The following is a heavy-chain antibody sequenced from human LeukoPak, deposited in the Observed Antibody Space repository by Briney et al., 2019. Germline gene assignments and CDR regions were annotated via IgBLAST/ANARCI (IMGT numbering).Heavy chain of an antibody. CDR2: ISSSSSTI. D-gene: IGHD6-19*01. CDR1: GFTFSSYS. V-gene: IGHV3-48*01. Sequence: GGSLRLSCAASGFTFSSYSMNWVRQAPGKGLEWVSYISSSSSTIYYADSVKGRFTISRDNAKNSLYLQMNSLRAEDTAVYYCARDQWLVHYYYYYYMDVWGKGTTVTVSS. J-gene: IGHJ6*03. CDR3: ARDQWLVHYYYYYYMDV.